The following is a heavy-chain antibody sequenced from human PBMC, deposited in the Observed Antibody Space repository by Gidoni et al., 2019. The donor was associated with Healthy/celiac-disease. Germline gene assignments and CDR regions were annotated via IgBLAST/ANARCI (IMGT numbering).Heavy chain of an antibody. CDR2: ISYDGSNK. V-gene: IGHV3-30*18. J-gene: IGHJ5*02. CDR1: GFTFSSYG. CDR3: AKGVVPAATANWFDP. Sequence: QVQLVESGGGVVQPGRSLRLSCAASGFTFSSYGMHWVRQAPGKGLEWVAVISYDGSNKYYADSVKGRFTISRDNSKNTLYLQMNSLRAEDTAVYYCAKGVVPAATANWFDPWGQGTLVTVSS. D-gene: IGHD2-2*01.